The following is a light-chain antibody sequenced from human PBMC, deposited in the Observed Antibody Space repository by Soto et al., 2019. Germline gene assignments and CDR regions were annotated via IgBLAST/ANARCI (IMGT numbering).Light chain of an antibody. CDR1: QSVGNN. CDR3: QQHNDWPYT. CDR2: GAS. V-gene: IGKV3-15*01. Sequence: EILMTQSPATLSVSPGGRVTLSCRASQSVGNNLAWYQQKPGQAPRLLIYGASTRATGIPARFSGSGSGTEFTLTISSLNSEDFSGYYCQQHNDWPYTFGQGTKLEIE. J-gene: IGKJ2*01.